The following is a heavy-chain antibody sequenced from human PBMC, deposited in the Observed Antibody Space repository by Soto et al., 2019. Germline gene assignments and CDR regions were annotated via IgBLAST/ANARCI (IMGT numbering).Heavy chain of an antibody. V-gene: IGHV3-23*01. D-gene: IGHD1-26*01. CDR1: GLDFSSEV. Sequence: GGSLRLSCAASGLDFSSEVMCWVRQAPGKGLEWVSSISGSGRTIYHADSMRGRFAISRDNSKNSLYLQLNNLRVDDTAVYYCAKVGPSYYYGMDVWGQGTTVTAP. CDR3: AKVGPSYYYGMDV. J-gene: IGHJ6*02. CDR2: ISGSGRTI.